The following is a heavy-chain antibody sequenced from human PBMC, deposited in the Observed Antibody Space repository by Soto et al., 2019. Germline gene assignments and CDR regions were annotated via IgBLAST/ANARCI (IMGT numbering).Heavy chain of an antibody. D-gene: IGHD3-10*01. V-gene: IGHV1-2*04. CDR1: GYTFTGYY. Sequence: ASVKVSCKASGYTFTGYYMHWVRQAPGQGLEWMGWINPNSGGTNYAQKFQGWVTMTRDTSISTAYMELSRLGSDDTAVYYCARGGLYYGSGSYYNRERLFDYWGQGTLVTVSS. CDR3: ARGGLYYGSGSYYNRERLFDY. J-gene: IGHJ4*02. CDR2: INPNSGGT.